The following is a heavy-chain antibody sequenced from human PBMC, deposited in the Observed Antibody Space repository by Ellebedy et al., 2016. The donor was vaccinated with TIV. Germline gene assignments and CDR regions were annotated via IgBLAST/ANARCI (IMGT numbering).Heavy chain of an antibody. CDR1: RFTFSSSA. J-gene: IGHJ4*02. V-gene: IGHV3-23*01. Sequence: PGGSLTLSCPASRFTFSSSAIRWLRQAPGKELDWVSRISGSAVSTAYADSVKGRFTIPRDNSKNTLYLQMNSLRAEDTAVYYCASSRYYYYLGNTIFFYWGQGTLVTVAS. D-gene: IGHD3-10*01. CDR3: ASSRYYYYLGNTIFFY. CDR2: ISGSAVST.